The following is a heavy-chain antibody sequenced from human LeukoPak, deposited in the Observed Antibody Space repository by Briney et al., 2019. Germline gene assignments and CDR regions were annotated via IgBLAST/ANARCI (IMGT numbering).Heavy chain of an antibody. CDR3: ATALTGDSSFDP. V-gene: IGHV1-24*01. CDR2: FDPEDGET. D-gene: IGHD6-13*01. CDR1: GYTLTELS. Sequence: ASVKVSCKVSGYTLTELSMHWVRQAPGKGLEWMGGFDPEDGETIYAQKFQGRVTMTEDTSTDTAYMELSSLRSEDAAVYYCATALTGDSSFDPWGQGTLVTVSS. J-gene: IGHJ5*02.